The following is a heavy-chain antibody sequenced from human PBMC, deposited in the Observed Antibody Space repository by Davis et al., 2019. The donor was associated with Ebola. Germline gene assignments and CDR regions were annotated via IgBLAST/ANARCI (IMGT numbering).Heavy chain of an antibody. CDR1: GGSISSSSYY. CDR3: ARLIAAASRFDP. CDR2: IYYSGST. D-gene: IGHD6-13*01. J-gene: IGHJ5*02. V-gene: IGHV4-39*01. Sequence: PSETLSLTCTVSGGSISSSSYYWGWLRHAPGKGLEWIGSIYYSGSTYYNPSLKSRVTISVDTSKNQFSLKLSSVTAADTAVYYCARLIAAASRFDPWSQGTLVTVSS.